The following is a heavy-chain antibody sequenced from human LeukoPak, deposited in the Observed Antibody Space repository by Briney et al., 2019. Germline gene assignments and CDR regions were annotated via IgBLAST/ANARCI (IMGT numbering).Heavy chain of an antibody. CDR3: AKGDVLPSYPTFDY. D-gene: IGHD3-9*01. J-gene: IGHJ4*02. V-gene: IGHV3-23*01. Sequence: GGSLRLSCAASGFPFSSYALSWVRQAPGKGLEWVSVISASGGTTYYADSVKGRFTISRDTSKDTVYLQMHSLRAEDTAVYYCAKGDVLPSYPTFDYWGQGTLVTVSS. CDR2: ISASGGTT. CDR1: GFPFSSYA.